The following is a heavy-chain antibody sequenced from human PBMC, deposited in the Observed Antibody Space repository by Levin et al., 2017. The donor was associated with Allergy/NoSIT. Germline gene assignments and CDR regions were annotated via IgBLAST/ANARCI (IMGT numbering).Heavy chain of an antibody. D-gene: IGHD1-1*01. CDR3: ARETLGNWNYGMDV. V-gene: IGHV4-39*07. CDR1: GGSISSSSYY. CDR2: IYYSGST. J-gene: IGHJ6*02. Sequence: SETLSLTCTVSGGSISSSSYYWGWIRQPPGKGLEWIGSIYYSGSTYYNPSLKSRVTISVDTSKNQFSLKLSSVTAADTAVYYCARETLGNWNYGMDVWGQGTTVTVSS.